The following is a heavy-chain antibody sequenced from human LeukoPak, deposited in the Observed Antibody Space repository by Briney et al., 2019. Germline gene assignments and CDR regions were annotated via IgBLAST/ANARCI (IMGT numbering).Heavy chain of an antibody. V-gene: IGHV4-59*01. Sequence: SETLSLTCAMYGGSFSGYYWSWIRQPPGKGLEWIGYIYYSGSTNYNPSLKSRVTISVDTSKNQFSLKLSSVTAADTAVYYCARERYDKDYYYYYYMDVWGKGTTVTVSS. CDR1: GGSFSGYY. J-gene: IGHJ6*03. D-gene: IGHD5-12*01. CDR3: ARERYDKDYYYYYYMDV. CDR2: IYYSGST.